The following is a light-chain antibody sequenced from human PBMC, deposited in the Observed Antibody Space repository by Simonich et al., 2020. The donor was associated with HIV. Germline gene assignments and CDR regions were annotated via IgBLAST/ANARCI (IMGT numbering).Light chain of an antibody. J-gene: IGKJ2*01. CDR2: WAS. CDR1: PSVLYSSNHNNY. V-gene: IGKV4-1*01. Sequence: DIVMTQSPDSLAVSLVERATINCTSSPSVLYSSNHNNYFAWYQQKPGQPPTLLIYWASTRESGVPDRVSGSGSGTDFTRTISSLQAEDVAVYFCQQYYITPYTFGQGTKLEIK. CDR3: QQYYITPYT.